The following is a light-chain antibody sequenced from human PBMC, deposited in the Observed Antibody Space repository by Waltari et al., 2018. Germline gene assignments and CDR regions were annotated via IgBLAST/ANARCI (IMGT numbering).Light chain of an antibody. CDR3: QQSYSTPYT. Sequence: DIQMTQSPSSLSASVGDRVTITCRASQSISSYLNWYQQKPGKAPKLLLYAASSLQIGVPSRFSGSGSGTDFTLIISSLQPEDFATYYCQQSYSTPYTFGQGTKLEI. CDR1: QSISSY. CDR2: AAS. V-gene: IGKV1-39*01. J-gene: IGKJ2*01.